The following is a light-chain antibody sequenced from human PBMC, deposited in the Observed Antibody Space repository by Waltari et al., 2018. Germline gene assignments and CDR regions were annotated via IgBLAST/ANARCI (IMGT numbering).Light chain of an antibody. J-gene: IGLJ3*02. CDR1: SSDVGFYNY. CDR3: NSYAGSSSWV. Sequence: QSALTQPASVSGSPGQSITISCTGTSSDVGFYNYVSWYQQHPGKAPNLMIYDVSERPPGVSNRFSGSKSGNTASLTISGLQAEDEADYYCNSYAGSSSWVFGGGTKLTVL. V-gene: IGLV2-14*01. CDR2: DVS.